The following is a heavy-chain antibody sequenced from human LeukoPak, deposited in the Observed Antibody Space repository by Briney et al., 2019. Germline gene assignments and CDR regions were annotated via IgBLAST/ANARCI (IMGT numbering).Heavy chain of an antibody. D-gene: IGHD1-26*01. V-gene: IGHV3-64*01. CDR2: ISSNGGST. J-gene: IGHJ4*02. CDR1: GFTFSSYA. Sequence: GGSLRLSCAASGFTFSSYAMHWVRQAPGKGLEYVSAISSNGGSTYYANSVKGRFTISRGNSKNTLYLQMGSLRAEDMAVYYCARAYSGSYGDPYYFDYWGQGTLVTVSS. CDR3: ARAYSGSYGDPYYFDY.